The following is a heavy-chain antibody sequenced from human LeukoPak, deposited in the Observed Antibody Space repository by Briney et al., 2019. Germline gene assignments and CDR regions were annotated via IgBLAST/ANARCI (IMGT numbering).Heavy chain of an antibody. D-gene: IGHD2-8*01. CDR2: IIPILGIA. J-gene: IGHJ2*01. Sequence: GSSVKVSLKASGGTFSSYTISWVRQPPGQGVEWMGRIIPILGIANYAQKFQGRVTITAHKSTSTAYMVLSSLRSEDTAVYYCARDQYCTKGVCQWYFDLWGRGTLVTVSS. V-gene: IGHV1-69*04. CDR3: ARDQYCTKGVCQWYFDL. CDR1: GGTFSSYT.